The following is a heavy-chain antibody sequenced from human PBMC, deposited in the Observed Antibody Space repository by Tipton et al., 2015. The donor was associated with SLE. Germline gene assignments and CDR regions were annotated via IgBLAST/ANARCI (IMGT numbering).Heavy chain of an antibody. D-gene: IGHD1-26*01. CDR1: GFTFSSYW. Sequence: SLRLSCAASGFTFSSYWMSWVRQAPGKGLEWVANIKQDGSEKYYVDSVKGRFTISRDNAKNSLFLQMNSLRAEDTAEYYCARDSKWEPRNYWGQGTLVTVSS. CDR2: IKQDGSEK. CDR3: ARDSKWEPRNY. V-gene: IGHV3-7*01. J-gene: IGHJ4*02.